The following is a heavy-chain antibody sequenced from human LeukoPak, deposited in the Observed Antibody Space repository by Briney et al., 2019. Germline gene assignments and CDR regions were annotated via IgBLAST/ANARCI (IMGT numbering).Heavy chain of an antibody. CDR2: ISGSGGST. CDR1: GFTFSSYA. D-gene: IGHD2-15*01. J-gene: IGHJ4*02. Sequence: GGSLRLSCAASGFTFSSYAMSWVRQAPGKGLEWVSAISGSGGSTYYADSVKGRFTISRDNSRNTVYLQMNSLTAEDTAIYYCAKDQLNRFCSGGSCSITHDYWGQGTLVTVSS. CDR3: AKDQLNRFCSGGSCSITHDY. V-gene: IGHV3-23*01.